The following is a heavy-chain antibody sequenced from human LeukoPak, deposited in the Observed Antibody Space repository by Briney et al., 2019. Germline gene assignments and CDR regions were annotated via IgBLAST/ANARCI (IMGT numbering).Heavy chain of an antibody. J-gene: IGHJ4*02. CDR2: IYYSGNT. D-gene: IGHD4-11*01. V-gene: IGHV4-39*01. CDR3: ARREHDLTTVTKGFDY. Sequence: PETPSLTRTDPGGSISSRSYYWGWIRQPPRKGLAWLGSIYYSGNTSHNPSLKSRVAISVDTSKNQFSLRLSSVTAADTAVYYCARREHDLTTVTKGFDYWGQGTLVTASS. CDR1: GGSISSRSYY.